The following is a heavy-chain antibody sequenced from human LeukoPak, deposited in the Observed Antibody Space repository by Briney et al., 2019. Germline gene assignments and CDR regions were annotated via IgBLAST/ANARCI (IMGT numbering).Heavy chain of an antibody. CDR2: INPNSGGT. CDR1: GYTFTDYF. D-gene: IGHD3-9*01. CDR3: ASDILTGYPRRNFDY. V-gene: IGHV1-2*02. J-gene: IGHJ4*02. Sequence: ASVKVSCKASGYTFTDYFIHWVRQAPGQGLEWMGWINPNSGGTNYAQKFQGRVTMTRDTSISTAYMELSRLRSDDTAVYYCASDILTGYPRRNFDYWGQGTLVTVSS.